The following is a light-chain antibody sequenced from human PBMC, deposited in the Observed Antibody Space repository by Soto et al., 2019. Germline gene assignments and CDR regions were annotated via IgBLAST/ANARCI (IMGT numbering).Light chain of an antibody. CDR3: RQATHWRT. CDR2: RIS. Sequence: EIVMTQTPLSSSVTLGQPVSISCRARQSLVHSDGNTYMSWLHHRPGQPPRLLIYRISNLISKDPERFSSSGAGTDFTPKNSRVEAEGVGIYYCRQATHWRTFGQGPKVEIK. V-gene: IGKV2-24*01. CDR1: QSLVHSDGNTY. J-gene: IGKJ1*01.